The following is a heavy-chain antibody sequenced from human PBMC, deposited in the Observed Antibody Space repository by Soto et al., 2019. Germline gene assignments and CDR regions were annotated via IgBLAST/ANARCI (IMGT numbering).Heavy chain of an antibody. D-gene: IGHD6-13*01. Sequence: EVQLVESGGGLVQPGGSLRLSCAASGFTFSSYRMKWVRQDPGKGLEWVSYISSSSSTIYYADSVKGRFTISRDNAKNSLYLQMNSLRAEDTAVYYCARHPERIAQIGWFDPWGQGTLVTVSS. J-gene: IGHJ5*02. CDR2: ISSSSSTI. CDR1: GFTFSSYR. CDR3: ARHPERIAQIGWFDP. V-gene: IGHV3-48*01.